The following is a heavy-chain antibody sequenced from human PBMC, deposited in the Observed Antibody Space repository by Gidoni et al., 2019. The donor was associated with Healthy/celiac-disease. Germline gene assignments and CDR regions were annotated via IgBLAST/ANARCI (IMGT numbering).Heavy chain of an antibody. Sequence: QVQLQESGPGLVKPSETLSLTCPVSGGSISSYYWSWIRQPPGKGLEWIGYIYYSGSTNYNPSLKSRVTISVDTSKNQFSLKLSSVTAADTAVYYCARVVGYYGSGSYSEGADYWGQGTLVTVSS. CDR3: ARVVGYYGSGSYSEGADY. J-gene: IGHJ4*02. V-gene: IGHV4-59*01. D-gene: IGHD3-10*01. CDR2: IYYSGST. CDR1: GGSISSYY.